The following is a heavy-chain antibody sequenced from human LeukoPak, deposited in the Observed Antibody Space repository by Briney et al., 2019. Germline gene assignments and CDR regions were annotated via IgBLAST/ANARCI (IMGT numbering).Heavy chain of an antibody. CDR2: VSVRATSS. J-gene: IGHJ4*02. V-gene: IGHV3-23*01. Sequence: GGSLRLSCAASGFTFSTYAMSWVRQAAGRGLEWVSAVSVRATSSYYVDSVKDRFIITRDDSRNTLYLQMTSLRLEDTALYYCAKTLVAGRGRIDFSAQGTLVTVSS. D-gene: IGHD2-15*01. CDR3: AKTLVAGRGRIDF. CDR1: GFTFSTYA.